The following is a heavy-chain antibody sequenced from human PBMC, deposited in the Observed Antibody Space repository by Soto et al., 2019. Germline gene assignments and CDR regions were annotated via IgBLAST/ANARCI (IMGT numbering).Heavy chain of an antibody. Sequence: QVQLQESGPGLVKPSETLSLTCTVSGGSISSYYWSWIRQPPGKGLEWIGYIYYSGSTNYNPSLKSRVTISVDTSKNQFSLKLSSVTAADTAVYYCARETPYDDYVWGSYRSQGWFDPWGQGTLVTVSS. J-gene: IGHJ5*02. D-gene: IGHD3-16*02. CDR3: ARETPYDDYVWGSYRSQGWFDP. V-gene: IGHV4-59*01. CDR1: GGSISSYY. CDR2: IYYSGST.